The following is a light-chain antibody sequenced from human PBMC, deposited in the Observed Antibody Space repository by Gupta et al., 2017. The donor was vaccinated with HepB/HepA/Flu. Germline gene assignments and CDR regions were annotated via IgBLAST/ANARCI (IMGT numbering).Light chain of an antibody. CDR1: QSVLYSSNNKNY. Sequence: DIVMTQSPDSLAVSLGERATINCKSSQSVLYSSNNKNYLAWYQQKPGQPPKLLIYWASTRESGVPDRFSGSGSGTDFTLTISSRQDEDVAVYYCQQYYSTLSWTFGQGTKVEIK. V-gene: IGKV4-1*01. J-gene: IGKJ1*01. CDR3: QQYYSTLSWT. CDR2: WAS.